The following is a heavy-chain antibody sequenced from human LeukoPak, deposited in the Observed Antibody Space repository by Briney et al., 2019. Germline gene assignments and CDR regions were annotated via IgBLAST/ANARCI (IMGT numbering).Heavy chain of an antibody. CDR3: ARDLVTATKGFDI. V-gene: IGHV4-59*11. D-gene: IGHD4-17*01. CDR2: ISYIGST. Sequence: PSEPLSLPCAVSGDSFSSHYWTWIRQSPGKGLEWIGYISYIGSTNYNPSLKSRVTISIDTSKNQFSLKLRSVTAADTAVYYCARDLVTATKGFDIWGQGTMVSVSS. CDR1: GDSFSSHY. J-gene: IGHJ3*02.